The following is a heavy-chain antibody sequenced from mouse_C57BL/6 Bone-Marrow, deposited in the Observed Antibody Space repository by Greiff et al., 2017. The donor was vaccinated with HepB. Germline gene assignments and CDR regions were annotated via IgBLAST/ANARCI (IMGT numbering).Heavy chain of an antibody. CDR3: ARSSLLRYPAWFAY. J-gene: IGHJ3*01. Sequence: VQLQQSGAELVRPGSSVKLSCKASGYTFTSYWMDWVKQRPGQGLEWIGNIYPSDSETHYNQKFKDKATLTVDKSSSTAYMQLSSLTSEDSAVYYCARSSLLRYPAWFAYWGQGTLVTVSA. V-gene: IGHV1-61*01. D-gene: IGHD1-1*01. CDR1: GYTFTSYW. CDR2: IYPSDSET.